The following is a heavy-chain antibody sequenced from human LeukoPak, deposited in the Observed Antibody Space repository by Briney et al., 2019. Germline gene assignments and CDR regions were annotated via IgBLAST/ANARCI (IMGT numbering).Heavy chain of an antibody. Sequence: ASVKVSCKASGYTFTSYGISWVRQAPGQGLEWMEWISAYNGNTNYAQKLQGRVTMTTDTSTSTAYMELRSLRSDDTAVYYCARFHCSSTSCYNFDYWGQGTLVTVSS. D-gene: IGHD2-2*01. CDR2: ISAYNGNT. V-gene: IGHV1-18*01. CDR1: GYTFTSYG. J-gene: IGHJ4*02. CDR3: ARFHCSSTSCYNFDY.